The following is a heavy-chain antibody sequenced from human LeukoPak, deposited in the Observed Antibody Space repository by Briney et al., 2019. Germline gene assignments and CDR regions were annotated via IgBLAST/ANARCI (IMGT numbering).Heavy chain of an antibody. Sequence: TGGSLRLSYAASGFTFCKYWMLWLRQAPGKGLESVSRINTDGTVTTYADSVKGRFTVSRDNADNTMFLQMNSVRDEDTAVYHCARFEVTAGNFDYWGQGTLVTVSS. CDR3: ARFEVTAGNFDY. CDR2: INTDGTVT. CDR1: GFTFCKYW. J-gene: IGHJ4*02. D-gene: IGHD1-26*01. V-gene: IGHV3-74*01.